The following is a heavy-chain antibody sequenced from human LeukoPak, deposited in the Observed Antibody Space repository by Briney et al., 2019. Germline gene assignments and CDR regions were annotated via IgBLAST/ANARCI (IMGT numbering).Heavy chain of an antibody. V-gene: IGHV4-4*02. CDR3: ARYGDSSGYSLDY. CDR1: GGSISSSNW. Sequence: PSETLSLTCAVSGGSISSSNWWSWVRQPPGKGLEWIGEINHSGSTNYNPSLKSRVTISVDTSKNQFSLKLSSVTAADTAVYYCARYGDSSGYSLDYWGQGTLVTVSS. J-gene: IGHJ4*02. CDR2: INHSGST. D-gene: IGHD3-22*01.